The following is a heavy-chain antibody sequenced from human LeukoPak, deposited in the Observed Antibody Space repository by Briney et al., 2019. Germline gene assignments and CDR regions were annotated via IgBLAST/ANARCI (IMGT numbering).Heavy chain of an antibody. J-gene: IGHJ4*02. D-gene: IGHD6-6*01. Sequence: SETLSLTCAVYDGSFSGYYWTWIRQPPGKGLEWIGEVNSNKNTKCNSSLKSRVTISVDTSKNQFSLRLTSVTAADTAVYYCARGLARSSLPPHRKDLSYFDHWGQGTLVTVSS. V-gene: IGHV4-34*01. CDR3: ARGLARSSLPPHRKDLSYFDH. CDR2: VNSNKNT. CDR1: DGSFSGYY.